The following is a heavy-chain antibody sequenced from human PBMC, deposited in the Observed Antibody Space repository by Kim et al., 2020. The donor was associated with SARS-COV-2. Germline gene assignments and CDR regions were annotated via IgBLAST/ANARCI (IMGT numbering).Heavy chain of an antibody. J-gene: IGHJ4*02. CDR2: ST. CDR3: AKDTRSGYNY. Sequence: STYYADSVQGRFTISRDNSKNTLYLQMNSLRAEDTAVYYCAKDTRSGYNYWGQGTLVTVSS. V-gene: IGHV3-23*01. D-gene: IGHD3-22*01.